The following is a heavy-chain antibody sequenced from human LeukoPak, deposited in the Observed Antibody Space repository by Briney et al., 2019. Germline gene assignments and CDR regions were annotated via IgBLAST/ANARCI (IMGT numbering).Heavy chain of an antibody. Sequence: GGSLRLSCAASGFTFSSYEMNWVRQAPGKGLEWVSYISSSGSTIYYADSVKGRFTISRDNSKNTLYLQMNSLRAEDTAVYYCAREGRYCSGGSCYSPYYYYYYMDVWGKGTTVTVSS. CDR1: GFTFSSYE. D-gene: IGHD2-15*01. J-gene: IGHJ6*03. CDR2: ISSSGSTI. V-gene: IGHV3-48*03. CDR3: AREGRYCSGGSCYSPYYYYYYMDV.